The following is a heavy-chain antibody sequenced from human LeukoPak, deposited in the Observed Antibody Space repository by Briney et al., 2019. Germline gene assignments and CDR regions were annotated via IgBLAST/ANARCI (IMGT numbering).Heavy chain of an antibody. CDR3: ARTPSHYYGSGSYFYYFDY. Sequence: SVKVSCKASGYTFTNYGISWVRQAPGQGLEWMGRIIPILGIANYAQKFQGRVTITADKSTSTAYMELSSLRSEDTAVYYCARTPSHYYGSGSYFYYFDYWGQGTLVTVSS. D-gene: IGHD3-10*01. J-gene: IGHJ4*02. CDR1: GYTFTNYG. V-gene: IGHV1-69*04. CDR2: IIPILGIA.